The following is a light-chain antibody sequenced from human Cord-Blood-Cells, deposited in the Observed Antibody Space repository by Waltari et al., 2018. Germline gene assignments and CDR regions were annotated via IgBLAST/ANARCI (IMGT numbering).Light chain of an antibody. CDR1: SSDVGSYNL. V-gene: IGLV2-23*02. CDR2: EVS. CDR3: CSYAGSSYV. J-gene: IGLJ1*01. Sequence: QSALTHPASVAGSPGQSITISRTGTSSDVGSYNLVPWYQKHPDKPPKLMIYEVSKRPSGVSNRFSGSKSGNTASLTISGLKAEDEADYYCCSYAGSSYVFGTGTKVTVL.